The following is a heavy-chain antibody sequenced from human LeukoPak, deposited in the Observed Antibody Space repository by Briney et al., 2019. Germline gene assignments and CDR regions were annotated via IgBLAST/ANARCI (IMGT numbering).Heavy chain of an antibody. V-gene: IGHV4-34*01. CDR1: GGSFSGYY. CDR3: ARGPSITIFGVVINY. D-gene: IGHD3-3*01. CDR2: INHSGST. Sequence: SETLSLTCAVYGGSFSGYYWSWIRQPPGKGLEWIGEINHSGSTNYNPSLKSRVTISVDMSKNQFSLKLSSVTAADTALYYCARGPSITIFGVVINYWGQGTLVTVSS. J-gene: IGHJ4*02.